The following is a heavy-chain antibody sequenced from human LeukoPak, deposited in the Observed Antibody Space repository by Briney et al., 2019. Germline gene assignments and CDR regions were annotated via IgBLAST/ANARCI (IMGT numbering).Heavy chain of an antibody. CDR3: ASIVVVTAATDY. CDR1: GGSISSADYY. J-gene: IGHJ4*02. D-gene: IGHD2-21*02. V-gene: IGHV4-30-4*01. CDR2: IYYSGST. Sequence: PSQTLSLTCAVSGGSISSADYYWSWIRQSPGKGLEWIGFIYYSGSTYYNPSLESRVTISVDTSKNQFSLKLRSVTAADTAVYYCASIVVVTAATDYWGQGTLVTVSS.